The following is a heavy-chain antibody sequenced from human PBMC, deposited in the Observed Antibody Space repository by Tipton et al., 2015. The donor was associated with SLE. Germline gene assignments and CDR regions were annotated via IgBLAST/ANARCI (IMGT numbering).Heavy chain of an antibody. CDR2: IYDSGS. Sequence: TLSLTCIVSGGSINDYYWGWIRQSPGKGLEWIAYIYDSGSNYNPSLKNRVTISLDTSKSQFSLRLTPVTAADTAVYYCTGVGSGPGTDYWGQGTLVTVSS. J-gene: IGHJ4*02. D-gene: IGHD6-13*01. V-gene: IGHV4-59*01. CDR1: GGSINDYY. CDR3: TGVGSGPGTDY.